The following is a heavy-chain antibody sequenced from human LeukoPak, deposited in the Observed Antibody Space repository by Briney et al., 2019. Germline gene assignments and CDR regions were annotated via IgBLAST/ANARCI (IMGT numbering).Heavy chain of an antibody. Sequence: SVKVSCKASGGTFSSYAISWVRQAPGQGLEWMGGIIPIFGTANYAQKFQGRVTITTDESTSTAYMELSSLRSEDTAVYYCATASGPTAMAPAYWGQGALVTVSS. CDR3: ATASGPTAMAPAY. J-gene: IGHJ4*02. D-gene: IGHD5-18*01. CDR2: IIPIFGTA. CDR1: GGTFSSYA. V-gene: IGHV1-69*05.